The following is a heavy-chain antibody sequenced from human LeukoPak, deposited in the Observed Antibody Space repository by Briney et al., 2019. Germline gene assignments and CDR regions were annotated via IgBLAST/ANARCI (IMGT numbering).Heavy chain of an antibody. J-gene: IGHJ4*02. D-gene: IGHD2-2*01. V-gene: IGHV4-4*07. Sequence: SETLSLTCTVSGGSISSYYRSWIRQPAGKGLEWIGRIYTSGSTNYNPSLKSRVTISVDKSKNQFSLKLSSVTAADTAVYYCARDRIVVVPAAMYYFGYWGQGTLVTVSS. CDR2: IYTSGST. CDR3: ARDRIVVVPAAMYYFGY. CDR1: GGSISSYY.